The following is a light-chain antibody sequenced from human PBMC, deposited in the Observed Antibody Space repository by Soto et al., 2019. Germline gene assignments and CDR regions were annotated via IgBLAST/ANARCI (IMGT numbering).Light chain of an antibody. CDR2: GVS. CDR1: QSISHKY. CDR3: QLYSGSPWT. J-gene: IGKJ1*01. V-gene: IGKV3-20*01. Sequence: EIVLTQSPGTLSLSPGERATLSCRTSQSISHKYLAWYPQKPGQAPRLLIHGVSSRATGIPDRFSGSGSGTDFTLIINTLEPEDFAVYYCQLYSGSPWTFGQGTKVEIK.